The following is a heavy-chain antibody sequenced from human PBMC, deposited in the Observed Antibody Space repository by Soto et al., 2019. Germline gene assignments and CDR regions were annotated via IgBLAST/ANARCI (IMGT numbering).Heavy chain of an antibody. CDR1: GGYISSYY. J-gene: IGHJ5*02. CDR3: ARIRKNGFDP. Sequence: PSETLCLTCTVSGGYISSYYWSWIRQPPGKGLEWIGHIYYSGNTNYNPSLKSRVTISVDTSKNQFSLKLSSVTAADTAVYYCARIRKNGFDPWGQGTLVTVSS. CDR2: IYYSGNT. V-gene: IGHV4-59*01.